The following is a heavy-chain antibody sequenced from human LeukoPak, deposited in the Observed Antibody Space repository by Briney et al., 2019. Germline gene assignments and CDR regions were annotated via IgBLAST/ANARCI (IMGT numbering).Heavy chain of an antibody. Sequence: GGSLRLFCAASGFTFSTYIMNWVRQAPGKGLEWVSSITSSSSYIYYADSLKGRFTISRDNAKNSLYLQMNSMRAEDTAVYYCAREDDNRGYDYWGQGTLVTVSS. J-gene: IGHJ4*02. CDR2: ITSSSSYI. V-gene: IGHV3-21*01. CDR3: AREDDNRGYDY. D-gene: IGHD5-12*01. CDR1: GFTFSTYI.